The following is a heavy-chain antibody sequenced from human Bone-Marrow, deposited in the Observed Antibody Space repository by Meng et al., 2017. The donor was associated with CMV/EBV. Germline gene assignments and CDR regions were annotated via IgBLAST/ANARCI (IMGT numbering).Heavy chain of an antibody. CDR1: GFTFSSYS. D-gene: IGHD3-22*01. V-gene: IGHV3-48*04. J-gene: IGHJ4*02. CDR2: ISSSSSTI. CDR3: ARDQDHYYDSSGYYDY. Sequence: GESLKISCAASGFTFSSYSMNWVRQAPGKGLEWVSYISSSSSTIYYADSVKGRFTISRDNAKNSLYLQMNGLRAEDTAVYYCARDQDHYYDSSGYYDYWGQGTLVTVSS.